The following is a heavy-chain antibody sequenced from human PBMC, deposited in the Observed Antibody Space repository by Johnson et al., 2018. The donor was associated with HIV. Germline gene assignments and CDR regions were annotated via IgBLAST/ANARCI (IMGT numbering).Heavy chain of an antibody. J-gene: IGHJ3*02. CDR3: ASGALAYCGGDCYSDAFDI. CDR1: GFTFSIYD. V-gene: IGHV3-30*19. CDR2: ISYDGKST. Sequence: VQLVESGGGVVQPGGSLRLSCAASGFTFSIYDIQWVRQAPGKGLEWVAVISYDGKSTYYADSVKGRFTISRDNSKNTLYLQMNSLRAEDTAVYYCASGALAYCGGDCYSDAFDIWGQGTMVTVSS. D-gene: IGHD2-21*02.